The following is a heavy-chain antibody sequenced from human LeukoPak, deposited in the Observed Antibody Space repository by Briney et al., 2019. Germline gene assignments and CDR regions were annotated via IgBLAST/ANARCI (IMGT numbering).Heavy chain of an antibody. J-gene: IGHJ5*02. CDR1: GYTLTELS. V-gene: IGHV1-24*01. CDR3: AAYSGWPHNWFDP. D-gene: IGHD6-19*01. Sequence: ASVKVSCKVSGYTLTELSMHWVRQAPGKGLEWMGGFDPEDGEAIYAQKFQGRVTMTEDTSTDTAYMELSSLRSEDTAVYYCAAYSGWPHNWFDPWGQGTLVTVSS. CDR2: FDPEDGEA.